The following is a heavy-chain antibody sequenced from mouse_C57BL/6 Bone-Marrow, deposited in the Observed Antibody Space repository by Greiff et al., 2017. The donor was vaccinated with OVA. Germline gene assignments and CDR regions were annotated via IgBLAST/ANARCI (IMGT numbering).Heavy chain of an antibody. CDR2: IDPETGGT. Sequence: QVQLQQPGAELVKPGASVKLSCKASGYTFTDYEMHWVKQTPVHGLEWIGAIDPETGGTAYNQKFKGKAILTADKSSSTAYMELRSLTSEDSAVYYCTGPYYYWFAYWGQGTLVTVSA. CDR3: TGPYYYWFAY. CDR1: GYTFTDYE. J-gene: IGHJ3*01. D-gene: IGHD1-1*01. V-gene: IGHV1-15*01.